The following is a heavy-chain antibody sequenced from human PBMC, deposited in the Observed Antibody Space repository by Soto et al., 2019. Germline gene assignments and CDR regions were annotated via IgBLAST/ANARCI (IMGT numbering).Heavy chain of an antibody. Sequence: PGESLKISCKGSGYSFTSYWISWVRQMPGKGLEWMGRIDPSDSYTNYSPSFQGHVTISADKSISTAYLQWSSLKASDTAMYYCARTYCSSTSCYWGGDYYYGMDVWGQGTTVTVSS. V-gene: IGHV5-10-1*01. J-gene: IGHJ6*02. CDR3: ARTYCSSTSCYWGGDYYYGMDV. D-gene: IGHD2-2*01. CDR2: IDPSDSYT. CDR1: GYSFTSYW.